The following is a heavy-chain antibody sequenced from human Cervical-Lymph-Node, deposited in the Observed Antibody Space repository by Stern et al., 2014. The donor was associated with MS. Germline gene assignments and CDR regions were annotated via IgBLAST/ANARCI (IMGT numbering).Heavy chain of an antibody. CDR2: SYHNGNT. D-gene: IGHD6-6*01. CDR1: GGSIGRYY. CDR3: TRDGRSSLSEYFQT. V-gene: IGHV4-59*01. J-gene: IGHJ1*01. Sequence: QVQLQESGPGLVKTSETLSLTCTVSGGSIGRYYWSWVRQPQGKSLEWIGYSYHNGNTNYNPSLKSRVSMSVDTSKNQFSLNLTSVTAADTAVYYCTRDGRSSLSEYFQTWGQGSLVTVSS.